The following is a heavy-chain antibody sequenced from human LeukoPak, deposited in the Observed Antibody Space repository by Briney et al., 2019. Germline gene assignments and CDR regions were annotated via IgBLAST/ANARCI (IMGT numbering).Heavy chain of an antibody. Sequence: ASVKVSCKASGYTFTSYYMHWVRQAPGRGLEWMGWISAYNGNTNYAQKLQGRVTMTTDTSTSTAYMELRSLRSDDTAVYYCAWSIAARYLFDYWGQGTLVTVSS. CDR3: AWSIAARYLFDY. V-gene: IGHV1-18*04. CDR2: ISAYNGNT. D-gene: IGHD6-6*01. J-gene: IGHJ4*02. CDR1: GYTFTSYY.